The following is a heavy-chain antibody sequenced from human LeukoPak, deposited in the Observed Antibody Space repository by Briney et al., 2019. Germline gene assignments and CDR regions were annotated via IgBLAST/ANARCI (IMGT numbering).Heavy chain of an antibody. CDR3: TREGPDSSGYSFDY. J-gene: IGHJ4*02. CDR2: IYSGGTT. D-gene: IGHD3-22*01. Sequence: GGSLRLSCAVSGFTVSTNYLSWVRQAPGKGLEWVSIIYSGGTTYYADSVKGRFTISRDNPKNTLYLQVNSLRAEDTAVYYCTREGPDSSGYSFDYWGRGTLVTVSS. V-gene: IGHV3-53*01. CDR1: GFTVSTNY.